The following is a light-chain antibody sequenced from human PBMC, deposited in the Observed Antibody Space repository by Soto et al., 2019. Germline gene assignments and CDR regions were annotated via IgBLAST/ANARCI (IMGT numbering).Light chain of an antibody. V-gene: IGKV3D-15*01. Sequence: EIVLTQSPATLSVSPGERASLSCRASQSVSTSLAWYQQKPGQAPRLLIYAASTWATGIPARFSGSESGTEFTLTISRLQSEDLAVYYCQQYNNWPPMYTFGQGNKLEIK. CDR3: QQYNNWPPMYT. CDR1: QSVSTS. CDR2: AAS. J-gene: IGKJ2*01.